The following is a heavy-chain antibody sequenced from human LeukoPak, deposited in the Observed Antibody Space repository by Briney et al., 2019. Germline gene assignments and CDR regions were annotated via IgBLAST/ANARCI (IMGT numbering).Heavy chain of an antibody. D-gene: IGHD1/OR15-1a*01. Sequence: PGGSLRLSCAVSEFPFSDSWMYWVRQAPGKGLEGVANIKKDGSGISYVDSVRGRFIISRDNAKNSPYLQMNSLRVEDTAVYFCAGGNSMNVWGKGTAVTVSS. CDR1: EFPFSDSW. V-gene: IGHV3-7*03. J-gene: IGHJ6*04. CDR3: AGGNSMNV. CDR2: IKKDGSGI.